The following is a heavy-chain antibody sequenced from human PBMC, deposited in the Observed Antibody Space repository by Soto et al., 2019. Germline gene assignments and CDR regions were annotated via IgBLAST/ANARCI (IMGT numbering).Heavy chain of an antibody. J-gene: IGHJ6*02. CDR2: INPNSGGT. Sequence: ASVKRSCKASGYPLTRYYIHWVRQAPGQGLEWMGWINPNSGGTNYAQKFQGSVTMTRDTSISTAYMELSRLRSDDTAVYYCARGFLEDRYGMDVWGQGTTVTVSS. CDR1: GYPLTRYY. D-gene: IGHD3-10*01. CDR3: ARGFLEDRYGMDV. V-gene: IGHV1-2*04.